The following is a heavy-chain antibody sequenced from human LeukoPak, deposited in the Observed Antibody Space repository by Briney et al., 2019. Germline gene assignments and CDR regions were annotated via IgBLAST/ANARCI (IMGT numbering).Heavy chain of an antibody. CDR2: IYSGGST. D-gene: IGHD3/OR15-3a*01. Sequence: GGSLRLSCAASGFTVSSNYMSWVRQAPGKGLEWVSVIYSGGSTYYADSVKGRFTISRDNSKNALYLQMNSLRAEDTAVYYCASLTTGYYTRSDAFDIWGQGTMVTVSS. CDR3: ASLTTGYYTRSDAFDI. J-gene: IGHJ3*02. CDR1: GFTVSSNY. V-gene: IGHV3-53*01.